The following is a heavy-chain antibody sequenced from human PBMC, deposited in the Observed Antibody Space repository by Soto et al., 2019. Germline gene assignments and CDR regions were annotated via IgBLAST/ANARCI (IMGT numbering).Heavy chain of an antibody. CDR1: GYAFTDSF. J-gene: IGHJ4*02. D-gene: IGHD1-1*01. V-gene: IGHV1-46*01. CDR3: ARARLGTLNVFDY. CDR2: INPIGGRV. Sequence: QVQLVQSGAEVKTPGASVKVSCKTSGYAFTDSFIHWLRQAPGHGLEWMGMINPIGGRVTYAQTLQGTVTMTKDTSTITVYQELNSLISEQTGVYYCARARLGTLNVFDYWGQGTLVTVSS.